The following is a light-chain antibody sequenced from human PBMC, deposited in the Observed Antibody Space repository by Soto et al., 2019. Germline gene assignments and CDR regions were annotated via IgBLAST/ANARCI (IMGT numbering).Light chain of an antibody. CDR3: SSYTISSTYV. CDR2: EVT. Sequence: QSVLTQPASVSASPGQSITISCTGTSSDVGTYDDVSWYRQHPGKGPKLLIYEVTNRPSGVSNRFSGSKSGNTASLTISGLRAEDEADYYCSSYTISSTYVFGSGTKLTVL. V-gene: IGLV2-14*01. J-gene: IGLJ1*01. CDR1: SSDVGTYDD.